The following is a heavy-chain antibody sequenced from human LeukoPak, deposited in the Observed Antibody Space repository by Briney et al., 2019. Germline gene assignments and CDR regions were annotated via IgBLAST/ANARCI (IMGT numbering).Heavy chain of an antibody. V-gene: IGHV3-53*05. J-gene: IGHJ4*02. CDR3: AKDLTPALRYFDWLSSTPFDY. Sequence: GGSLRLSCAASGFTVSSNYMSWVRQAPGKGLEWVSVIYSGGSTYYADSVKGRFTISRDNPKNTLYLQMNSLRAEDTAVYYCAKDLTPALRYFDWLSSTPFDYWGQGTLVTVSS. CDR2: IYSGGST. D-gene: IGHD3-9*01. CDR1: GFTVSSNY.